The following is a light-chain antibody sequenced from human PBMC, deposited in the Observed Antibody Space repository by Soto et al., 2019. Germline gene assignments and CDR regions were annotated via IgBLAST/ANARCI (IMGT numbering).Light chain of an antibody. CDR1: QGISSW. CDR3: QQTTSFPHT. J-gene: IGKJ4*01. Sequence: DIQMTQSPSFVSASVGDRVTITCRASQGISSWLAWYQHKPGRDPKLLIHAASSLESGVPSRFSGSGSVTYFTLTISSLQPEYFETYDGQQTTSFPHTFGGGNKVVL. V-gene: IGKV1-12*01. CDR2: AAS.